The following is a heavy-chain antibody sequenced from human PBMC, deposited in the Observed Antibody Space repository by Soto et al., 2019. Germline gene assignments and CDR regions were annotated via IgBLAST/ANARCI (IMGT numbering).Heavy chain of an antibody. D-gene: IGHD3-22*01. Sequence: QVHLQESGPGLVKPSGTLSLTCAVSGGSISTNQWWNWVRQAPGKGLEWIGEIFPVGSTNYNPSLRSRVIISVDKSKTQFSLNLSSVTAADTAVYYCARLQPDTGGYYFDHWGQGALVTVSS. V-gene: IGHV4-4*02. CDR2: IFPVGST. CDR1: GGSISTNQW. J-gene: IGHJ4*02. CDR3: ARLQPDTGGYYFDH.